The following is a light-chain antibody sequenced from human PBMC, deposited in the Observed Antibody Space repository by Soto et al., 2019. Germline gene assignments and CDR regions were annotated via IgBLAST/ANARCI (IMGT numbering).Light chain of an antibody. J-gene: IGKJ1*01. Sequence: VVTQSQGTLSLCPRQRAKLSFRARQSVSSSYLAWYQQKPGQAPRLLIYGASSRATGIPDRFSGSGSGTDFTLTISRLEPEDFAVYYCQQYGSSPTWTFGQRAKV. CDR2: GAS. CDR1: QSVSSSY. CDR3: QQYGSSPTWT. V-gene: IGKV3-20*01.